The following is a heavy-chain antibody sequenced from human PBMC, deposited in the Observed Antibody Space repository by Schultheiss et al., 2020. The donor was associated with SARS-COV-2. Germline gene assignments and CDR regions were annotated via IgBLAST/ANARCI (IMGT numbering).Heavy chain of an antibody. CDR3: ARPLPDSSGYYGSLDY. Sequence: SQTLSLTCTVSGGSISSGSYYWSWIRQPAGKGLEWIGRIYTSGSTNYNPSLKSRVTISVDTSKNQFSLHLSSVTAADTAVYYCARPLPDSSGYYGSLDYWGQGTLVTVSS. CDR1: GGSISSGSYY. CDR2: IYTSGST. J-gene: IGHJ4*02. V-gene: IGHV4-61*02. D-gene: IGHD3-22*01.